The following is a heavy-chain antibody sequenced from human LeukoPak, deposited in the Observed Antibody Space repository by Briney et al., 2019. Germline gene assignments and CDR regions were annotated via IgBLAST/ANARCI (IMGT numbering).Heavy chain of an antibody. Sequence: ASVKVSCKASGYTFTGYYMHWVRQVPGQGLEWMGWINPNSGGTNYAQKFQGRVTMTRDTSISTAYMELSRLRSDDTAVYYCARVFGPLYYYYYMDVWGKGTTVTVSS. CDR3: ARVFGPLYYYYYMDV. V-gene: IGHV1-2*02. D-gene: IGHD3-3*01. J-gene: IGHJ6*03. CDR1: GYTFTGYY. CDR2: INPNSGGT.